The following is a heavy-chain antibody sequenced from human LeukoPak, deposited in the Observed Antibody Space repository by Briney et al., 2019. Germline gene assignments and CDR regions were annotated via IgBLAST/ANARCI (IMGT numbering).Heavy chain of an antibody. CDR1: GGSISSYY. V-gene: IGHV4-59*01. J-gene: IGHJ1*01. CDR2: IYYRGST. D-gene: IGHD6-19*01. Sequence: SETLSLTCTVSGGSISSYYWSWIRQPPGNGLEWIGYIYYRGSTNYNPSLKSRVTISVDTSKNKFSLKLSSLPAADTAVYFCASTGSIAVAGTGAEYFQHWGQGTLVTVSS. CDR3: ASTGSIAVAGTGAEYFQH.